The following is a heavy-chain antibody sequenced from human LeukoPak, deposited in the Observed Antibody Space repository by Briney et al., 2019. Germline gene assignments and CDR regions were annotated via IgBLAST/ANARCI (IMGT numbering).Heavy chain of an antibody. D-gene: IGHD5-24*01. Sequence: GGSLRLSCAASGFTFSSYSMNWARQAPGKGLEWVSSISSSSSYIYYADSVKGRFTISRDNAKNSLYLQMNSLRAEDTAVYYCAGMAYYYGMDVWGQGTTVTVSS. CDR3: AGMAYYYGMDV. CDR2: ISSSSSYI. CDR1: GFTFSSYS. V-gene: IGHV3-21*01. J-gene: IGHJ6*02.